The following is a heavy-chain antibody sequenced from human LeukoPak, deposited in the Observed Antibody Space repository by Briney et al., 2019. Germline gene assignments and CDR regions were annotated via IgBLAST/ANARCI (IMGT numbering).Heavy chain of an antibody. Sequence: ASVKVSCKASGYTFTGYYMHWVRQAPGQGLEWMGRINPNGGGTNYAQKFQGRVTMTRGTSISTAYMELSRLRSDDTAVYYCARAVIDSSGYYYVDYWGQGTLVTVSS. V-gene: IGHV1-2*06. J-gene: IGHJ4*02. CDR3: ARAVIDSSGYYYVDY. CDR2: INPNGGGT. CDR1: GYTFTGYY. D-gene: IGHD3-22*01.